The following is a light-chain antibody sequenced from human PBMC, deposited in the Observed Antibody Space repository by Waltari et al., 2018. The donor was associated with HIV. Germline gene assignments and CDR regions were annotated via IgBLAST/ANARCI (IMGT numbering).Light chain of an antibody. J-gene: IGKJ1*01. CDR3: QQYNEWPRT. Sequence: ELVMTQSPATLSVSPGERATLSCRASQSVSNNLAWYQQKPGQAPRLLIYGPSTRATGTPARFSASGSGTEFTLTISSLQSEDFAIYYCQQYNEWPRTFGQGTKVEIK. CDR1: QSVSNN. CDR2: GPS. V-gene: IGKV3-15*01.